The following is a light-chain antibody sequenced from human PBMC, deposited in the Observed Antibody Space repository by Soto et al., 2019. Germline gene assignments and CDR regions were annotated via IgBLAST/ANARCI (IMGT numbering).Light chain of an antibody. CDR1: QSVSFNS. J-gene: IGKJ2*01. CDR3: QQYGHSPYT. CDR2: DAS. Sequence: EIVLTQSPDTLSLSPGDRATLSCRASQSVSFNSLAWYQQQPGQAPRLLIYDASSRATGIPDRFSGSGSGTDFTLAISRLEPEDFAVYYCQQYGHSPYTFGQGTNLEIK. V-gene: IGKV3-20*01.